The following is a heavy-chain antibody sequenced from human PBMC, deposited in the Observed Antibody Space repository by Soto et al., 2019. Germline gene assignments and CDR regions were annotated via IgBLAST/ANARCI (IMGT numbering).Heavy chain of an antibody. CDR1: GGSISSYY. CDR2: IYYSGST. Sequence: PSGPLSVTCTVSGGSISSYYWSLIRQPPGKGLEWIGYIYYSGSTNYNPSLKSRVTISVDTSKNQFSLKLSSVTAADTAVYYCAGGLNGDRDYYYYMDVWGKGTTVTVSS. CDR3: AGGLNGDRDYYYYMDV. V-gene: IGHV4-59*01. J-gene: IGHJ6*03. D-gene: IGHD4-17*01.